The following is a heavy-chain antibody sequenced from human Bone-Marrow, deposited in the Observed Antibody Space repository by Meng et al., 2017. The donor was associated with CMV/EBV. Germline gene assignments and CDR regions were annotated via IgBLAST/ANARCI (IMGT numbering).Heavy chain of an antibody. J-gene: IGHJ4*02. V-gene: IGHV1-3*01. D-gene: IGHD3-10*01. CDR1: GYTCTTYA. CDR3: ATRESGYFGI. CDR2: VNAGNGNT. Sequence: SCKASGYTCTTYAIHWVRQAPGQSLEWVGRVNAGNGNTRYSQRFQDRVTMTRDTSASTAYMELSSLRSEDTAVYYCATRESGYFGIWGQGTLVTVSS.